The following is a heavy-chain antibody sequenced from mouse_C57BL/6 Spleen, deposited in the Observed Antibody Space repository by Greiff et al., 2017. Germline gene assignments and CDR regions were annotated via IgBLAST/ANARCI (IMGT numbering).Heavy chain of an antibody. CDR2: IYPGSGST. J-gene: IGHJ2*01. D-gene: IGHD3-2*01. V-gene: IGHV1-55*01. CDR1: GYTFTSYW. CDR3: ARKTARSHDFDY. Sequence: QVQLQQPGAELVKPGASVKMSCKASGYTFTSYWITWVKQRPGQGLEWIGDIYPGSGSTNYNEKFKSKATLTVDTSSSTAYMQLSSLTSEDSAVYYCARKTARSHDFDYWGQGTTLTVSS.